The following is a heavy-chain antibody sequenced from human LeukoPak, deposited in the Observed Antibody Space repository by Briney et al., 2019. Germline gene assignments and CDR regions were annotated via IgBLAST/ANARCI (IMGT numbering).Heavy chain of an antibody. CDR2: ISYDGSNK. CDR1: GFTFSSYA. D-gene: IGHD2-2*01. V-gene: IGHV3-30-3*01. CDR3: ARDIVVVPAAIQYYYYYYGMDV. Sequence: GGSLRLSCAASGFTFSSYAMHWVRQAPGKGLEWVAVISYDGSNKYYADSVKGRFTISRDNSKNTLYLQMNSLRAEDTAVYYCARDIVVVPAAIQYYYYYYGMDVWGQGTTVTVSS. J-gene: IGHJ6*02.